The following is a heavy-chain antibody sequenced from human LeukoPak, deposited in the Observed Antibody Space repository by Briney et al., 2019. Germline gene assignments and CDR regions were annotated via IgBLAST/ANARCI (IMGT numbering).Heavy chain of an antibody. Sequence: GASVKVSCKASGGTFSSYAISWVRQAPGQGLEWMGGIIPIFGTANYAQKFQGRVTITTDESTSTAYMELSSLRSEDTAVYYCARAHAERYNWNYGFDYWGQGTLVTVSS. CDR1: GGTFSSYA. V-gene: IGHV1-69*05. J-gene: IGHJ4*02. CDR3: ARAHAERYNWNYGFDY. D-gene: IGHD1-7*01. CDR2: IIPIFGTA.